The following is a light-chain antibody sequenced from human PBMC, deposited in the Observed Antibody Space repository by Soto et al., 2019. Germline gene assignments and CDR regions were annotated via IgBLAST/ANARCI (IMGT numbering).Light chain of an antibody. V-gene: IGKV3-20*01. Sequence: EIVLTQSPDTLSLSPGESATLSCRASQSVSSNYLAWYQQKPGRAPRLLINGASNRATGIPDRVSGSGSGTDFTLTISRLEPEDFAVFYCQQYDDSITFGQGTRLEIE. CDR3: QQYDDSIT. J-gene: IGKJ5*01. CDR1: QSVSSNY. CDR2: GAS.